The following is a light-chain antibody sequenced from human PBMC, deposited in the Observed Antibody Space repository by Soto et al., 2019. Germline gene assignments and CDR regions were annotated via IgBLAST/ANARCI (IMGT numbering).Light chain of an antibody. CDR1: QSVGIN. CDR3: QQYASSPVT. V-gene: IGKV3-15*01. CDR2: AAS. Sequence: ETVMTQSPATLSVSPGERITLSCRANQSVGINLAWYQQKPGQAPRLLIYAASSRATSIPARFIGDGSGTEFTLTISSLQSEDFAVYYCQQYASSPVTFGGGTKVEI. J-gene: IGKJ4*01.